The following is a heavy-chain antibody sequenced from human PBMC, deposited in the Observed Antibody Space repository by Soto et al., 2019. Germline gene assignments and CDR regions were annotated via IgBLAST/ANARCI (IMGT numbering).Heavy chain of an antibody. CDR1: GFTFSDYY. CDR2: ISSSSSYT. V-gene: IGHV3-11*06. J-gene: IGHJ4*02. CDR3: ARAPRRFGEGIDY. Sequence: SGGSLRLSCAASGFTFSDYYMSWIRQAPGKGLEWVSYISSSSSYTNYADSVKGRFTISRDNAKNSLYLQMNSLRAEDTAVYYCARAPRRFGEGIDYWGQGTLVTVSS. D-gene: IGHD3-10*01.